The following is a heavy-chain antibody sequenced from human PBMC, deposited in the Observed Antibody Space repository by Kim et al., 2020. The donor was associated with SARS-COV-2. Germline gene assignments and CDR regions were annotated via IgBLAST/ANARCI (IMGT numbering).Heavy chain of an antibody. Sequence: KYYADSVKGRFTSSRDNSKHTLYLQMNSLRAEDTAVYYCARDGGSYDCPDYWGQGTLVTVSS. J-gene: IGHJ4*02. V-gene: IGHV3-33*01. CDR3: ARDGGSYDCPDY. CDR2: K. D-gene: IGHD2-21*01.